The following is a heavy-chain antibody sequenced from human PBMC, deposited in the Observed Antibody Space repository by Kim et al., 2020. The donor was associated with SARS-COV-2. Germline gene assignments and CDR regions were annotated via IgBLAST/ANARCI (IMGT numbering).Heavy chain of an antibody. Sequence: SETMSLTCTVSGGSISSSSYYWGWIRQPPGKGLEWIGSIYYSGSTYYNPSLKSRVTISVDTSKNQFSLKLSSVTAADTAVYYCARRRYYYDSSGYYKNWYFDLWGRGTLVTVSS. CDR1: GGSISSSSYY. D-gene: IGHD3-22*01. J-gene: IGHJ2*01. CDR2: IYYSGST. CDR3: ARRRYYYDSSGYYKNWYFDL. V-gene: IGHV4-39*01.